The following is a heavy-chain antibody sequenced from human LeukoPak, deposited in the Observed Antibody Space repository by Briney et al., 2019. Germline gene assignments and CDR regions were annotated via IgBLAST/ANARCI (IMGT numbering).Heavy chain of an antibody. V-gene: IGHV4-59*08. J-gene: IGHJ4*02. CDR1: GGSISSYS. CDR3: ARWDDSAWAFGN. D-gene: IGHD6-19*01. CDR2: ISHSGTT. Sequence: SETLSLTCIVSGGSISSYSWNWIRQSPGKGLEWVGYISHSGTTSYNSYLRSRVTISVDTSKNQLSLKLTSVTAADTAVYYCARWDDSAWAFGNWGPGTLVTVSS.